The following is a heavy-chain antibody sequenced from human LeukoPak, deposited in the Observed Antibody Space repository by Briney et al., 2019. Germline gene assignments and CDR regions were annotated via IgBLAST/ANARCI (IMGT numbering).Heavy chain of an antibody. J-gene: IGHJ3*02. V-gene: IGHV3-73*01. D-gene: IGHD2-21*02. Sequence: GGSLRLSCAASGFTFSGSAMHWVRQASGKGLEWVGRIRSKANSYATAYAASVKGRFTISRDDSKNTAYLQMNSLKTEDTAVYYCARESRTAIGWEDAFDIWGQGTMVTVSS. CDR2: IRSKANSYAT. CDR3: ARESRTAIGWEDAFDI. CDR1: GFTFSGSA.